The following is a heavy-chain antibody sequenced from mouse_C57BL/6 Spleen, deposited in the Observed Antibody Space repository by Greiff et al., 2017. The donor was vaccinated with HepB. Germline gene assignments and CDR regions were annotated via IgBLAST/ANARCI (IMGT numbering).Heavy chain of an antibody. CDR3: ARVQGLRAGFAY. D-gene: IGHD2-4*01. Sequence: EVQGVESGGGLVKPGGSLKLSCAASGFTFSSYAMSWVRQTPEKRLEWVATISDGGSYTYYPDNVKGRFTISRDNAKNNLYLQMSHLKSEDTAMYYCARVQGLRAGFAYWGQGTLVTVSA. CDR2: ISDGGSYT. J-gene: IGHJ3*01. V-gene: IGHV5-4*01. CDR1: GFTFSSYA.